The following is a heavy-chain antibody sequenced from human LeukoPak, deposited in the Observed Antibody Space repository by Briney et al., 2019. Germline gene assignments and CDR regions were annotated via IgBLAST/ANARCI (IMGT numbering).Heavy chain of an antibody. J-gene: IGHJ5*02. CDR1: GFTFSSYG. CDR3: ARDRIAVAGWFDP. CDR2: ISSSSSYI. V-gene: IGHV3-21*01. Sequence: PGGSLRLSCAASGFTFSSYGMHWVRQAPGKGLEWVSSISSSSSYIYYADSVKGRFTISRDNAKNSLYLQMNSLRAEDTAVYYCARDRIAVAGWFDPWGQGTLVTVSS. D-gene: IGHD6-19*01.